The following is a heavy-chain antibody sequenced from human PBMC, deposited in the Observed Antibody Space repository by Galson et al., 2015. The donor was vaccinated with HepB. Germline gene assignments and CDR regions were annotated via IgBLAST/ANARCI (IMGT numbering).Heavy chain of an antibody. D-gene: IGHD1-26*01. CDR1: GYTFTSYY. V-gene: IGHV1-46*04. CDR3: ARDPDIVGATKGFDY. J-gene: IGHJ4*02. CDR2: INPSGGST. Sequence: SVKVSCKASGYTFTSYYMHWVRQAPGQGLEWMGIINPSGGSTSYAQKLQGRVTMTRDTSTSTVYMELSSLRSEDTAVYYCARDPDIVGATKGFDYWGQGTLVTVSS.